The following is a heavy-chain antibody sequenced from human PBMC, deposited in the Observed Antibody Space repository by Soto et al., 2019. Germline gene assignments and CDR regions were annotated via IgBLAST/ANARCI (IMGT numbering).Heavy chain of an antibody. CDR1: GFTFSNAW. Sequence: PGGSLTLSCAASGFTFSNAWMKWVRQAPGKGLEWVGRIKSKTDGGTTDYAAPVKGRFTISRDDSKNTLYLQMNSLKTEDTAVYYCTTDFGDYYGSGSYYNVPPLYYYYGMDVWGQGTTVTVSS. CDR2: IKSKTDGGTT. V-gene: IGHV3-15*07. CDR3: TTDFGDYYGSGSYYNVPPLYYYYGMDV. J-gene: IGHJ6*02. D-gene: IGHD3-10*01.